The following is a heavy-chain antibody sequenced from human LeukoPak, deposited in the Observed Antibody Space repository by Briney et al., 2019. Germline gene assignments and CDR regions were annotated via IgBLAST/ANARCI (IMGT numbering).Heavy chain of an antibody. D-gene: IGHD3-22*01. CDR3: ARDQAYYYDSSEAFDI. CDR2: ISYDGSNK. V-gene: IGHV3-30-3*01. Sequence: PGGSLRLSCAASGFTFSSYAMHWVRQAPGKGVEGVAVISYDGSNKYYADSVKGGFTISRDNSKNTLYLRMNSLRAEDTAVYYCARDQAYYYDSSEAFDIWGQGTMVTVSS. CDR1: GFTFSSYA. J-gene: IGHJ3*02.